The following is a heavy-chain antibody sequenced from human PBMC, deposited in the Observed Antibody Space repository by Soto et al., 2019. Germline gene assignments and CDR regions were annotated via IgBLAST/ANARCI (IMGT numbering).Heavy chain of an antibody. D-gene: IGHD3-16*02. J-gene: IGHJ4*02. CDR2: IYWDDDK. CDR1: GFSLSTSGVG. V-gene: IGHV2-5*02. Sequence: QITLKESGPTLVKPTQTLTLTCTFSGFSLSTSGVGVGWIRQPPGKALEWLALIYWDDDKRYSPSLKSRLTITQDTSKNQVVITMTNMDPVDTATYYWPRSIGIMITFGGVIDTSDYFDYWGQGTLVTVSS. CDR3: PRSIGIMITFGGVIDTSDYFDY.